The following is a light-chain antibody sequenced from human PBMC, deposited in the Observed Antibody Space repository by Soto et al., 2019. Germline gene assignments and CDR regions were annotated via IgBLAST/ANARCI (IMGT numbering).Light chain of an antibody. CDR2: GAS. V-gene: IGKV3-15*01. Sequence: EIVMTQSPVTLSVSPGERATLSCRASQSVTSNLAWYQQKPGQAPRLLIYGASTRGTGIPARFSGSGSGTEFTLTISNLQSEDFAIYYCQQFNDWPRTFGQGTKV. CDR3: QQFNDWPRT. CDR1: QSVTSN. J-gene: IGKJ1*01.